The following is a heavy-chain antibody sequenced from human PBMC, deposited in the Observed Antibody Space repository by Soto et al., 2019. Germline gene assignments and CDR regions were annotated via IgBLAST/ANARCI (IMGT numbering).Heavy chain of an antibody. D-gene: IGHD3-10*01. CDR2: IYYSGST. CDR3: ARQLTMPYYYYYGIDV. V-gene: IGHV4-39*01. J-gene: IGHJ6*02. CDR1: GGSISSISYY. Sequence: SETLSLTCTVFGGSISSISYYWGWIRQPPGKGLEWIGSIYYSGSTYYNPSLKSRVTISVDTSKNQFSLKLSSVTAADTAVYYCARQLTMPYYYYYGIDVWGQGTTVTVSS.